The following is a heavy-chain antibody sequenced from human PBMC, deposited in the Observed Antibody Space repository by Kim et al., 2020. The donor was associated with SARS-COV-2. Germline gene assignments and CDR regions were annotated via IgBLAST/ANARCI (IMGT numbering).Heavy chain of an antibody. D-gene: IGHD6-19*01. CDR2: IWYDGSNK. CDR3: AKAMVAVAGFPGGYYYGMDV. CDR1: GFTFSSYG. V-gene: IGHV3-33*06. Sequence: GGSLRLSCAASGFTFSSYGMHWVRQAPGKGLEWVAVIWYDGSNKYYADSVKGRFTISRDNSKNTLYLQMNSLRAEDTAVYYCAKAMVAVAGFPGGYYYGMDVWGQGTTGTVS. J-gene: IGHJ6*02.